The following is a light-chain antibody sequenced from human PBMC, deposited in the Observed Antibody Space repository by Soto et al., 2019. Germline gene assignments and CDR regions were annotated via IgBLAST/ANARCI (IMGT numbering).Light chain of an antibody. CDR1: SSNIGAGFD. Sequence: QSVLTQPPSVSGAPGQRVTISCTGSSSNIGAGFDVHWYHQIAGTAPKLLIFSDINRPSGVPARFSASKSGSSASLAISGLQAEDEADYYCQSYDSVLSASVFGGGTKLTVL. CDR2: SDI. J-gene: IGLJ2*01. CDR3: QSYDSVLSASV. V-gene: IGLV1-40*01.